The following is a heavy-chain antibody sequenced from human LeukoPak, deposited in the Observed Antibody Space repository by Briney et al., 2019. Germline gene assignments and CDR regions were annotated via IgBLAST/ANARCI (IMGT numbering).Heavy chain of an antibody. J-gene: IGHJ4*02. V-gene: IGHV1-8*01. CDR1: GYTFTSYD. CDR3: ARVHSSGWLN. D-gene: IGHD6-19*01. Sequence: ASVKVSCKASGYTFTSYDINLVRQATGQGLEWMGLMTPNSGNTGYAQKVQVRVTMTRNTSISTAYMELSSLRSEDTAVYYCARVHSSGWLNWGQGTLVTVSS. CDR2: MTPNSGNT.